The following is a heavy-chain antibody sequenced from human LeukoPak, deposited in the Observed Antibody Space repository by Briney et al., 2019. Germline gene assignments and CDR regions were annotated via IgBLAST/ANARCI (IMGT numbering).Heavy chain of an antibody. Sequence: GESLKISCKASGYTFNTNWIGWVRQMPGKGLEWMGIIYPSDSDTRYSPSFQGQVTISADKSISTAYLPWSSLKASDTAMYYCARPSNSGYDYWGQGALVTVSS. D-gene: IGHD5-12*01. V-gene: IGHV5-51*01. CDR2: IYPSDSDT. CDR3: ARPSNSGYDY. J-gene: IGHJ4*02. CDR1: GYTFNTNW.